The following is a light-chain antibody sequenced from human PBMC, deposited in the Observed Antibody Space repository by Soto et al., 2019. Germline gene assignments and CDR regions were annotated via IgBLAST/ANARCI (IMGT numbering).Light chain of an antibody. CDR3: QQYGSSPKT. CDR1: QSVSSSY. CDR2: GAS. J-gene: IGKJ1*01. V-gene: IGKV3-20*01. Sequence: EIVFTRSPGTLSLSPGERATLSCRASQSVSSSYLAWYQQKPGQAPRLLIYGASSRATGIPDRFSGSGSGTDFTLTISRLEPEDFAVYYCQQYGSSPKTFGQGTKVDI.